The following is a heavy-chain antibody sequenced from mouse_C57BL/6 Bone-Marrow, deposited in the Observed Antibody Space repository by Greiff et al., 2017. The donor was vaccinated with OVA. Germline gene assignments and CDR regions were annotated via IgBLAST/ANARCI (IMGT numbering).Heavy chain of an antibody. V-gene: IGHV1-50*01. CDR2: IDPSDSYT. Sequence: VQLQQPGAELVKPGASVKLSCKASGYTFTSYWMQWVKQRPGQGLEWIGEIDPSDSYTNYNQKFKGKATLTVDTSSSTAYMQLSSLTSEDSAVYYCAREEGDYGDWGQGTLVTVSA. CDR1: GYTFTSYW. D-gene: IGHD1-1*02. CDR3: AREEGDYGD. J-gene: IGHJ3*01.